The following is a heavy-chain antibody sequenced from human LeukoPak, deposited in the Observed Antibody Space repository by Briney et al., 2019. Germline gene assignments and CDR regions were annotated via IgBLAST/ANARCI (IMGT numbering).Heavy chain of an antibody. CDR2: IYTSGST. D-gene: IGHD1-26*01. CDR1: GGSISSYY. Sequence: SETLSLTCTVSGGSISSYYWSWIRQPAGKGLEWIGRIYTSGSTNYNPSLKSRVTMSVDTSKNQFPLRLSSVTAADTAVYYCARDLRDSQARMDVGFDYWGQGTLVTVSS. CDR3: ARDLRDSQARMDVGFDY. V-gene: IGHV4-4*07. J-gene: IGHJ4*02.